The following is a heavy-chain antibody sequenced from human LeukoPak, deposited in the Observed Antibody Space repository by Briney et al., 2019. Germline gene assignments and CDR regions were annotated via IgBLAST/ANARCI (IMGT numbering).Heavy chain of an antibody. J-gene: IGHJ6*02. V-gene: IGHV4-59*01. CDR3: ARVQQSTGYCSSTSCYARFYYGMDV. D-gene: IGHD2-2*01. CDR1: GGSISSYY. Sequence: SETLSLTCTVSGGSISSYYWSWIRQPSGKGLEWIGYIYYSGSTNYNPSLKSRVTISVDTSKNQFSLKLSSVTAADTAVYYCARVQQSTGYCSSTSCYARFYYGMDVWGQGTAVTVSS. CDR2: IYYSGST.